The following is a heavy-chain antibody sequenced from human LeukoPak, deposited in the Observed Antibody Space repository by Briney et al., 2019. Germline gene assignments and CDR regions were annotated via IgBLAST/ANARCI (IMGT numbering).Heavy chain of an antibody. J-gene: IGHJ3*02. CDR3: AQSSGYYPNDAFDI. V-gene: IGHV3-53*01. Sequence: GGSLRLSCAASGFTVSSNYMGWVRQAPGKGLEWVSVIYSGGSTYYADSVKGRFTISRDNSKNTLYLQMNSLRAEGTAVYYCAQSSGYYPNDAFDIWGQGTMVTVSS. D-gene: IGHD3-22*01. CDR1: GFTVSSNY. CDR2: IYSGGST.